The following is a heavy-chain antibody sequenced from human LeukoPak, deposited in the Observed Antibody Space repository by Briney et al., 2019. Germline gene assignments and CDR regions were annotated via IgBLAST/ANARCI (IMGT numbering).Heavy chain of an antibody. V-gene: IGHV3-49*03. CDR3: TRESYDSSGYLLFDY. CDR2: IRSKAYGGTT. CDR1: GFTFGDYA. J-gene: IGHJ4*02. D-gene: IGHD3-22*01. Sequence: PGGSLRLSCTASGFTFGDYAMSWFRQAPGKGLEWVGFIRSKAYGGTTEYAASVKGRFTISRDDSKSIAYLQMNSLKTEDTAVYYCTRESYDSSGYLLFDYWGQGTLVTVSS.